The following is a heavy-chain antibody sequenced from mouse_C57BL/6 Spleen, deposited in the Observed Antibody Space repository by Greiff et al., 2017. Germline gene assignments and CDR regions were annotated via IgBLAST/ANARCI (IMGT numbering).Heavy chain of an antibody. J-gene: IGHJ2*01. CDR3: TTVVERYYFDY. V-gene: IGHV14-4*01. D-gene: IGHD1-1*01. CDR2: IDPENGDT. Sequence: EVKLMESGAELVRPGASVKLSCTASGFNIKDDYMHWVKQRPDQGLAWIGWIDPENGDTEYASKFQGKATITADTSSNTAYLQLSSLTSEDTAVYYCTTVVERYYFDYWGQGTTLTVSS. CDR1: GFNIKDDY.